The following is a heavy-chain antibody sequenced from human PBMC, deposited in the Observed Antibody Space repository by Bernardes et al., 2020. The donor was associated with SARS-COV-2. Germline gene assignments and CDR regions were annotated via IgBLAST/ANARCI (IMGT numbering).Heavy chain of an antibody. V-gene: IGHV3-23*01. CDR3: AKVFGVSGGGYYYGMDA. Sequence: VGSLRLSCAASGFTFSSYAMSWVRQAPGKGLEWVSSIRGSGGSTYDADSVRGRFTIFRDNSKNTLYLQMNSLRVDDTAVYYCAKVFGVSGGGYYYGMDAWGRGTTVIVSS. J-gene: IGHJ6*02. CDR2: IRGSGGST. D-gene: IGHD3-16*01. CDR1: GFTFSSYA.